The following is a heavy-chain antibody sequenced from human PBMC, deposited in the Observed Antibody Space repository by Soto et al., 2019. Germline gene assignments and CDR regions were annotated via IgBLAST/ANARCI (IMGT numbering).Heavy chain of an antibody. J-gene: IGHJ4*02. V-gene: IGHV3-30-3*01. CDR1: GFTFSTYA. D-gene: IGHD1-1*01. CDR3: ARDYNGDYLDY. Sequence: QVQLVESGGGVVQPGRSLRLSCAASGFTFSTYAMHWVSQAPGKGLEWVAVISYDGTNKYYADSVKGRFTISRDNSKNTLYLQMNSLRAEDTAVYYCARDYNGDYLDYWGQGTLVTVSS. CDR2: ISYDGTNK.